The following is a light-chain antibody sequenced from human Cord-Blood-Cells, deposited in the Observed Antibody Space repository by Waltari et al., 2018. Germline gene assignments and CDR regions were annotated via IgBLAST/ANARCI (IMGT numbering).Light chain of an antibody. V-gene: IGLV2-14*01. CDR1: SSDVGGYNY. CDR3: SSYTSSSTVV. J-gene: IGLJ2*01. Sequence: QSALTQPASVSGSPGQSLTISCTGTSSDVGGYNYVSRYQQHPGKAPKLMIYDVSNRPSGVSNRFSGSKSGNTASLTISGLQAEDEADYYCSSYTSSSTVVFGGGTKLTVL. CDR2: DVS.